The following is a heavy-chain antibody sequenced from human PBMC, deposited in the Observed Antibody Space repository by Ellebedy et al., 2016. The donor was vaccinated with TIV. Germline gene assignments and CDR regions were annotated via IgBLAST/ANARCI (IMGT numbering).Heavy chain of an antibody. CDR1: GFTFDDYA. CDR3: AKVDTAMIYYYGMDV. D-gene: IGHD5-18*01. CDR2: ISWNSGSI. V-gene: IGHV3-9*01. J-gene: IGHJ6*02. Sequence: SLKISXAASGFTFDDYAMHWVRQAPGKGLEWVSGISWNSGSIGYADSVKGRFTISRDNAKNSLYLQMNSLRAEDTALYYCAKVDTAMIYYYGMDVWGQGTTVTVSS.